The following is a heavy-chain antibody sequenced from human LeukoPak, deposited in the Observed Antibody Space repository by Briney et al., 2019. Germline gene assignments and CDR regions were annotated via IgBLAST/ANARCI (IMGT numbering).Heavy chain of an antibody. Sequence: SETLSLTCTVSGGSISSYYWSWIRQPPGKGLEWIGYIYYSGSTNYNPSLKSRVTISVDTSKNQFSLKLSSVTAADTAVYYCARIAAARFFDPWGQGTLVTVSS. CDR1: GGSISSYY. CDR2: IYYSGST. CDR3: ARIAAARFFDP. V-gene: IGHV4-59*08. J-gene: IGHJ5*02. D-gene: IGHD6-13*01.